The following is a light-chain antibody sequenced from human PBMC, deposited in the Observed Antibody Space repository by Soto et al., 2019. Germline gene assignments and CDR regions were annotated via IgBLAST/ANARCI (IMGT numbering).Light chain of an antibody. CDR1: QRVIPN. Sequence: EIVMTQSPATLSVSPGERTTLSCRARQRVIPNLAWYQQKSGQAPRLVIYQTSTRATGIPVRFRGSGSGTEFTLTISSLQSEDSAVYYCHQYNHWLAHTFGGGTNVDIK. CDR3: HQYNHWLAHT. J-gene: IGKJ4*01. V-gene: IGKV3-15*01. CDR2: QTS.